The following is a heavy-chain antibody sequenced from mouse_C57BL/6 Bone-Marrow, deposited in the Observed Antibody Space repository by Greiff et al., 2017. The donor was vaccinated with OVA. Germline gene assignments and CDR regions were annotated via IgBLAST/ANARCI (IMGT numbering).Heavy chain of an antibody. CDR1: GYTFTSYG. J-gene: IGHJ3*01. Sequence: VQLQQSGAELARPGASVKLSCKASGYTFTSYGISWVKQTTGQGLEWIGVICPRSGNTYYNENFKGKATLTADKSSCTAYMELRSLTSEDSAVYFCASPPYYSNPWFAYWGQGNLVTVSA. CDR3: ASPPYYSNPWFAY. CDR2: ICPRSGNT. D-gene: IGHD2-5*01. V-gene: IGHV1-81*01.